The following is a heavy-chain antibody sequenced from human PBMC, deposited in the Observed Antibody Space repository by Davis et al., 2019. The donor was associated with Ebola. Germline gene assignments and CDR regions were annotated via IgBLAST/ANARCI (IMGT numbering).Heavy chain of an antibody. Sequence: GESLKISCAASGFTFSNYWMHWVRQAPGKGLVWVSRINGDETITAYADSVKGRFAISRDNTKNTLYLQMNSLRAEDTAVYYCTKDFDHVNGYWGQGTLVTVSS. CDR2: INGDETIT. D-gene: IGHD3-9*01. J-gene: IGHJ4*01. CDR1: GFTFSNYW. CDR3: TKDFDHVNGY. V-gene: IGHV3-74*01.